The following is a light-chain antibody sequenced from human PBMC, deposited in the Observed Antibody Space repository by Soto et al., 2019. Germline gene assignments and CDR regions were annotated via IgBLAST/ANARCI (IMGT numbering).Light chain of an antibody. J-gene: IGLJ1*01. CDR2: EVT. Sequence: QSALTQPASVSGSPGQSITISCSGTSRDVGGSNLVSWYQQYPGKAPKLMIYEVTNRPSGVSNRFSGSKSGNTASLTISGLQAEDEVDYYCSLYTATSTLGVFGTGTKVTVL. CDR1: SRDVGGSNL. V-gene: IGLV2-14*01. CDR3: SLYTATSTLGV.